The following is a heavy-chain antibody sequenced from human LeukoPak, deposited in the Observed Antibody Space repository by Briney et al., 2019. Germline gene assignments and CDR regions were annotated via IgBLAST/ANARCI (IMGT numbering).Heavy chain of an antibody. J-gene: IGHJ4*02. CDR2: IIPIFGTA. V-gene: IGHV1-69*13. CDR1: VGTFISYA. D-gene: IGHD7-27*01. Sequence: SVKVSCKASVGTFISYAISWVRQAPGQGLEWMGGIIPIFGTANYAQKFQGRVTITADESTSTAYMELSSLRSEDTAVYYCARDRDWGSNYFDYWGQGTLVTVSS. CDR3: ARDRDWGSNYFDY.